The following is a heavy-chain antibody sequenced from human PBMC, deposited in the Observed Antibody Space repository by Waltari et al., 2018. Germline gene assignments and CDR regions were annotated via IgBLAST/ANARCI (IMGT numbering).Heavy chain of an antibody. J-gene: IGHJ4*02. Sequence: QVQLQQWGAGLLKPSETLSLTCAVYGGSFSGYYWSWIRQPPGKGLEWIGEINHSGSTNYNPSLKGRVTISVDTSKNQFSLKLSSVTAADTAVYYCARAYCGGDCSIDYWGQGTLVTVSS. CDR3: ARAYCGGDCSIDY. D-gene: IGHD2-21*01. CDR1: GGSFSGYY. CDR2: INHSGST. V-gene: IGHV4-34*01.